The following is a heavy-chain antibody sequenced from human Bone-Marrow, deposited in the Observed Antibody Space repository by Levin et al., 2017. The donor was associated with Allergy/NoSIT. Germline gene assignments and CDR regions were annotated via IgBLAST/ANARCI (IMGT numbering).Heavy chain of an antibody. D-gene: IGHD6-13*01. CDR2: ISNHADAT. J-gene: IGHJ4*02. CDR1: GFAFEKYA. CDR3: VKLEGSSTWYPLES. V-gene: IGHV3-64D*06. Sequence: SGGSLRLSCAASGFAFEKYAMHWVRQAPGEGLDYVSSISNHADATYYADSVTGRFTISRDNSKNTLYLQMSGLKVEDTAGYYCVKLEGSSTWYPLESWGQGTLVTVSS.